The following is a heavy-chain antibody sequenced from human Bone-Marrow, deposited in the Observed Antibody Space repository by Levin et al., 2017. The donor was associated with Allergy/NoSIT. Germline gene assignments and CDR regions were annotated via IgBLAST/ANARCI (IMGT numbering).Heavy chain of an antibody. Sequence: PGGSLRLSCAASGFSFSYYGMNWVRQAPGKGLEWISYISDTSGTLYYTDSVKGRFTISRDNAKNSLFLEMNSLRAEDTAVYYCAMATSQRVYWGRGTLVTVSS. CDR1: GFSFSYYG. J-gene: IGHJ4*02. CDR3: AMATSQRVY. V-gene: IGHV3-48*04. CDR2: ISDTSGTL. D-gene: IGHD5-24*01.